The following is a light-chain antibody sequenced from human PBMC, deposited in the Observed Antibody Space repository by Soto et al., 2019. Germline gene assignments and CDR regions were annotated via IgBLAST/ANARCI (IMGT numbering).Light chain of an antibody. J-gene: IGKJ1*01. V-gene: IGKV1-5*01. CDR2: DAS. CDR1: QNINGW. Sequence: DTQMTQSPSSLSASVGDRVTITCQASQNINGWLALHQQRPGTAPKLLIHDASTLESGVPSRFSGRGYGTGFTLTISSLQSEDFAVYYRQQYYDWPRTFGQGTKVDIK. CDR3: QQYYDWPRT.